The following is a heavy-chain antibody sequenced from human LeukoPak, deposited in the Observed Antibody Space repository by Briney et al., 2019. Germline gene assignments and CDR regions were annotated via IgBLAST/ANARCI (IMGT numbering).Heavy chain of an antibody. CDR1: GFTFTRFN. CDR3: ARSRWGSSGYYLDY. CDR2: ITTSGTYI. J-gene: IGHJ4*02. V-gene: IGHV3-21*06. Sequence: GGSLRLSCAASGFTFTRFNMNWVRQAPGKGLELVSSITTSGTYIYYADSVKGRFTISRDNAKNSLYLQMNSLRAEDTAVYYCARSRWGSSGYYLDYWGQGTLVTVSS. D-gene: IGHD3-22*01.